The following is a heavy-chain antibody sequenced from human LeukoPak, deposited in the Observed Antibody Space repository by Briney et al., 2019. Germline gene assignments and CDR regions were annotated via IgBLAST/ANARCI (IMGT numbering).Heavy chain of an antibody. D-gene: IGHD1-14*01. CDR2: INKDGSEE. CDR1: GFTLNSYL. V-gene: IGHV3-7*01. J-gene: IGHJ3*01. CDR3: ARVNPNRNDLDL. Sequence: GGSLRLSCAASGFTLNSYLMSWVRQAPGRGLEWVANINKDGSEENYLDSVKGRFTVSRDNAKNSLYLQMNSLRGEDTAVYYCARVNPNRNDLDLWGQGTMVTISS.